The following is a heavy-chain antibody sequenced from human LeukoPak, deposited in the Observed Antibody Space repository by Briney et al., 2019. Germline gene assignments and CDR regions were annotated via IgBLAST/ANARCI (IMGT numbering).Heavy chain of an antibody. CDR3: ARWFSIGGGDYYGMDV. J-gene: IGHJ6*02. CDR2: INPSGGST. D-gene: IGHD2-21*01. V-gene: IGHV1-46*01. CDR1: GYTFTSYY. Sequence: ASVKGSCKASGYTFTSYYMHWVGQAPGQGVGWMGIINPSGGSTSYAQKFQGRVTMTRDTSTSTVYMELSSLRSEDTAVYYCARWFSIGGGDYYGMDVWGQGTTVTVSS.